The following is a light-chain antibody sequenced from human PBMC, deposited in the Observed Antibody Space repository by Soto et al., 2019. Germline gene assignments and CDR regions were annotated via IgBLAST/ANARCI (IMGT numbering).Light chain of an antibody. CDR3: QQYNSFLT. Sequence: DSQMSPSPSTLSSSVGDRVTITCRAGQCISSWLAWYQQKPGKAPKLLIYDASSLESGVPSRFSGRRSGTEFTLTISSLQPDDFETYYCQQYNSFLTFGPGT. CDR1: QCISSW. J-gene: IGKJ3*01. CDR2: DAS. V-gene: IGKV1-5*01.